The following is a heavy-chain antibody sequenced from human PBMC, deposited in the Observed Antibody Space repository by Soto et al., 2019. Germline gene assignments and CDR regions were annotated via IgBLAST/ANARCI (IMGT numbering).Heavy chain of an antibody. J-gene: IGHJ4*02. D-gene: IGHD6-19*01. CDR2: INAGNGNT. Sequence: QVQLVQSGAEVKKPGASVKVSCKASGYTFTSCAMHWVRQATGQRLEWMGWINAGNGNTKYSQKFQGRVTITRDTSASTAYMELSSLRSEDTAVYYCARGAGYSSGWYDYWGQGTLVTVSS. V-gene: IGHV1-3*01. CDR1: GYTFTSCA. CDR3: ARGAGYSSGWYDY.